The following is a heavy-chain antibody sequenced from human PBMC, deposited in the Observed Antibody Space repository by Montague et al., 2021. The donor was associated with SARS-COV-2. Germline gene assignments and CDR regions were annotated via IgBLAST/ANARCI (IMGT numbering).Heavy chain of an antibody. CDR3: ARDLYYDSKGFDI. V-gene: IGHV3-48*03. J-gene: IGHJ3*02. Sequence: SLRLSCAASGFTFSSYEMNWVRQAPGKGLEWVSYISSSGSTIYYXDSVKGRFTISRDNAKNSLYLQMNSLRAEDTAVYYCARDLYYDSKGFDIWGQGTVVTVSS. D-gene: IGHD3-22*01. CDR2: ISSSGSTI. CDR1: GFTFSSYE.